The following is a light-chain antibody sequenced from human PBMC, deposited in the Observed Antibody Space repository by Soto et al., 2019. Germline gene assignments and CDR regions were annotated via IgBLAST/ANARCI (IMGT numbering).Light chain of an antibody. Sequence: DIQMTQSPSSLSASVGDRVTITCRASQSISSYLNWYQQKPGKAPKLLIYAASSLQSGVPSRFTGSGSGTDFTLTISSLQPEDFATYYCQQSYIFGPGNKVDIK. CDR1: QSISSY. J-gene: IGKJ3*01. V-gene: IGKV1-39*01. CDR2: AAS. CDR3: QQSYI.